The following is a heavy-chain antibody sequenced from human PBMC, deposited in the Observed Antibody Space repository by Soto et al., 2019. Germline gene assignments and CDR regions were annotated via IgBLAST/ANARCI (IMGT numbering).Heavy chain of an antibody. Sequence: TGGSLRLSCAASGFTFSNAWMNWVRQAPGKGLEWVGRIKSKTDGGTTDYAAPVKGRFTISRDDSKNTLYLQMNSLKTEDTAVYYCTTDDPPRIPPRGFWSGYYTRDYWGQGTLVTVSS. CDR3: TTDDPPRIPPRGFWSGYYTRDY. CDR2: IKSKTDGGTT. J-gene: IGHJ4*02. D-gene: IGHD3-3*01. V-gene: IGHV3-15*07. CDR1: GFTFSNAW.